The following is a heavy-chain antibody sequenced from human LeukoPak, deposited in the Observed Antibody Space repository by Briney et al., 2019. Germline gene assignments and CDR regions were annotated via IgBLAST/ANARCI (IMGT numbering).Heavy chain of an antibody. Sequence: ASVKVSCKASGYTFTSYAMHWVGQAPGQRLEWMGWISAYNGNTNYAQKLQGRVTMTTDTSTSTAYMELRSLRSDDTAVYYCARGRFQHYYFLDVWDTGTTVIVSS. J-gene: IGHJ6*03. CDR3: ARGRFQHYYFLDV. D-gene: IGHD3-3*01. CDR2: ISAYNGNT. V-gene: IGHV1-18*01. CDR1: GYTFTSYA.